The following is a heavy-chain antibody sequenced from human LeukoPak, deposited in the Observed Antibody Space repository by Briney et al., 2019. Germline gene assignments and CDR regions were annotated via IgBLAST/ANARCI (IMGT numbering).Heavy chain of an antibody. CDR3: ARGKADYDDAFDI. CDR1: SDSISSSY. D-gene: IGHD3-22*01. Sequence: PSETLSLTCTVSSDSISSSYWSWIRQPPGKGLEWIGYIYYSGSTNYNPSLKSRVAISVDTSKNQFSLKLNSVTAADTAVYYCARGKADYDDAFDIWGQGTMVTVSS. CDR2: IYYSGST. J-gene: IGHJ3*02. V-gene: IGHV4-59*01.